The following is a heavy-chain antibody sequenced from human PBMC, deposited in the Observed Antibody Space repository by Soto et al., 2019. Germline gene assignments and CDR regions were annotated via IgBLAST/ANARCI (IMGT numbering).Heavy chain of an antibody. V-gene: IGHV1-18*01. CDR2: VSAYNGNT. Sequence: QVQLVQSGAXXXKPGASVXXXXMASGYTFTRYYINWVRQAPGQGLEWMGWVSAYNGNTHYEQKLQGRVTLTTDTSTSTAYMELRSLRSDDTAVYFCARGGQWDFLSDYWGQGTLVTVSS. CDR3: ARGGQWDFLSDY. CDR1: GYTFTRYY. D-gene: IGHD1-26*01. J-gene: IGHJ4*02.